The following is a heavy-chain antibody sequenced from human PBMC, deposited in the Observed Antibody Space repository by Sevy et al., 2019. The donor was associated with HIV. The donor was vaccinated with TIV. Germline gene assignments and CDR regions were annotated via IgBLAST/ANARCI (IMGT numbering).Heavy chain of an antibody. V-gene: IGHV3-15*01. D-gene: IGHD4-4*01. CDR3: TTDPNTVTTGRGAFDI. CDR2: IKSKTDGGTT. J-gene: IGHJ3*02. Sequence: GESLKISCAASGFTFSNAWMSWVRQAPGKGLEWVGRIKSKTDGGTTDYAAPVKGRFTISRDDSKNTQYLQMNSLKTEDTAVYYCTTDPNTVTTGRGAFDIWGQGTMVTVSS. CDR1: GFTFSNAW.